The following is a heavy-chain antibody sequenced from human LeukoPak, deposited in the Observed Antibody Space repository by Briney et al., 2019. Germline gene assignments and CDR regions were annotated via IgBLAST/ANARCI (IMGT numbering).Heavy chain of an antibody. CDR1: GFTFSNYW. CDR3: ARVGYGSGWYFDH. V-gene: IGHV3-7*01. D-gene: IGHD6-19*01. J-gene: IGHJ4*02. CDR2: IKHGGSDK. Sequence: GGSLRLSCAASGFTFSNYWMSWVRQAPGKGLEGVANIKHGGSDKYYVDSVKGRFTISRDNAKNSLYLQMNSLRAEDTAVYYCARVGYGSGWYFDHWGQGTLLTVSS.